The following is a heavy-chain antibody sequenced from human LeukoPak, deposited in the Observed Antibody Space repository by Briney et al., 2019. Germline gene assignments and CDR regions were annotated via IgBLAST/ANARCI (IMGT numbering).Heavy chain of an antibody. CDR1: GVIFIGHT. CDR3: ARKIKAGSSSGDYDY. V-gene: IGHV3-21*06. J-gene: IGHJ4*02. D-gene: IGHD3-10*01. Sequence: GGSLRLSCAASGVIFIGHTMNWVRLPPGRGLEWVSSISTSSTYIYYADSVKGRFTISRDNPKHSLFLQMNNLTFEDTAIYYCARKIKAGSSSGDYDYWGQGTLVTVSS. CDR2: ISTSSTYI.